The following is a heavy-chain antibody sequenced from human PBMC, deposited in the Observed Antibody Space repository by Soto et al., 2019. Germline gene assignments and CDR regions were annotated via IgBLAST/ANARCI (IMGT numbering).Heavy chain of an antibody. CDR2: INSDGSST. J-gene: IGHJ6*02. CDR1: GFTFSSYW. Sequence: GESLKISCAASGFTFSSYWMHWVRQAPGKGLVWVSRINSDGSSTSYADSVKGRFTISRDNAKNTLYLQMNSLRAEDTAVYYCAREAVPAASNYYYYGMDVWGQGTTVTVSS. CDR3: AREAVPAASNYYYYGMDV. V-gene: IGHV3-74*01. D-gene: IGHD2-2*01.